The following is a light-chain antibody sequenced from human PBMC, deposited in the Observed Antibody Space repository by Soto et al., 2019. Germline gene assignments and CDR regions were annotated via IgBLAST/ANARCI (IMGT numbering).Light chain of an antibody. CDR2: KAS. J-gene: IGKJ1*01. CDR3: QQYNSYSRT. V-gene: IGKV1-5*03. CDR1: QTISSW. Sequence: DIQMTQSPSTLSASVGDRVTITCRASQTISSWLAWYQQKPGKAPKLLIYKASNLESGVPSRFSGSGSGTEFTTTISSLQPDDFATYYCQQYNSYSRTFGQGTKVEIK.